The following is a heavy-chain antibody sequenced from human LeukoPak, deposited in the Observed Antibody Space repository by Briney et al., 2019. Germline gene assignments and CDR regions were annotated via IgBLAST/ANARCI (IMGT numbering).Heavy chain of an antibody. CDR1: EFTFSNFA. D-gene: IGHD3-22*01. CDR2: ISGSGDNT. Sequence: GGSLRPSCAASEFTFSNFAMSWVRQAPGKGLEWVSTISGSGDNTYYADSVKGRFTISRDNSKNTPSLHMNTLRAEDTAVYYCAKDLLQTFFFDSSGYYSDAFGMWGQGTMVTVSP. CDR3: AKDLLQTFFFDSSGYYSDAFGM. J-gene: IGHJ3*02. V-gene: IGHV3-23*01.